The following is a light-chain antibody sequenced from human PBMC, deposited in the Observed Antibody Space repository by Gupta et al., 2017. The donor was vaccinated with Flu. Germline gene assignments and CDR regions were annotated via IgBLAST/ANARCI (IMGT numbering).Light chain of an antibody. CDR1: QSISSW. CDR3: QEYNRYSWT. V-gene: IGKV1-5*03. CDR2: MAS. J-gene: IGKJ1*01. Sequence: DIQMTQSPSTLSASVGDRVTFTCRASQSISSWLAWYQQKPGKPPKLLIYMASTLETGVPSRFAGSGSGTEFTLTISSLQPDDFATYYCQEYNRYSWTFGQGTKVEIK.